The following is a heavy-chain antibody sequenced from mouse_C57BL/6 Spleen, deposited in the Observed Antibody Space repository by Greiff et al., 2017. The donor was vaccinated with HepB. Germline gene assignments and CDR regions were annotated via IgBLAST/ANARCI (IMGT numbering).Heavy chain of an antibody. J-gene: IGHJ4*01. V-gene: IGHV3-6*01. CDR1: GYSITSGYY. CDR3: ARGRLLYYAMDY. CDR2: ISYDGSN. D-gene: IGHD3-2*02. Sequence: EVQLQQSGPGLVKPSQSLSLTCSVTGYSITSGYYWNWLRQFPGNKLEWMGYISYDGSNNYNPSLKNRISITRDTSKNQFFLKLNSVTTEDTATYYCARGRLLYYAMDYWGQGTSVTVSS.